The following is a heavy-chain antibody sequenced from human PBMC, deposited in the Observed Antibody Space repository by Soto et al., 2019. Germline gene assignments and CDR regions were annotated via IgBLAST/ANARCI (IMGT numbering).Heavy chain of an antibody. CDR2: ISYDGSNK. V-gene: IGHV3-30-3*01. Sequence: GGSLRLSCAASGFTFSSYAMHWVRQAPGKGLEWVAVISYDGSNKYYADSVKGRITISRDNSKNTLYLQMNSLRAEDTAVYYCARVVGSGSYSSRYFDHWGQGTLVTVYS. CDR3: ARVVGSGSYSSRYFDH. J-gene: IGHJ4*02. CDR1: GFTFSSYA. D-gene: IGHD1-26*01.